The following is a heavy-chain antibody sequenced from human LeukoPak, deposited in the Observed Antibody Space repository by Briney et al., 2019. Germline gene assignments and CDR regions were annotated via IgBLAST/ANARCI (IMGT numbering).Heavy chain of an antibody. CDR3: AMRPADCSSSSCPTINRYYYGMDV. CDR2: ISGNGGST. V-gene: IGHV3-23*01. D-gene: IGHD2-15*01. Sequence: PGGSLRLSCAASGFTFRDYAMSWVRQAPGKGLEWVSAISGNGGSTYYADSVKGRFTISRDNSKNTLHLQLNSLGDEDTAMYYCAMRPADCSSSSCPTINRYYYGMDVWGQGTTVIVSS. J-gene: IGHJ6*02. CDR1: GFTFRDYA.